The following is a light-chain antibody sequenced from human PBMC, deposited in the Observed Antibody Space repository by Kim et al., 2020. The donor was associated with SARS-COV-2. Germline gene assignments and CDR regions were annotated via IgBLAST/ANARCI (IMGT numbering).Light chain of an antibody. V-gene: IGKV3D-15*01. Sequence: EILMTQSPATLSVSPGERATLSCTASQSVSSNLAWYQQKPGQGPRLLIYGASTRATGIPARFSGSGSGTEFTLTITSLQSEDFAVYYCQQYNNWPRTFGQGTKVDIK. CDR1: QSVSSN. CDR2: GAS. CDR3: QQYNNWPRT. J-gene: IGKJ1*01.